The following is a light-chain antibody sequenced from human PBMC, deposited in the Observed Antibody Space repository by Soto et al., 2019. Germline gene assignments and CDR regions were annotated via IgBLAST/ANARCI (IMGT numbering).Light chain of an antibody. Sequence: DIQLTQSPSFLSASVGDRVTITCRASQGISSYLAWYQQKPGKAPKLLIYAASTLQSGVPSRFSGSGSGTEFTLTISSLQPEDFATYYYQQLNSYPLTFGGGTKV. CDR3: QQLNSYPLT. CDR1: QGISSY. J-gene: IGKJ4*01. CDR2: AAS. V-gene: IGKV1-9*01.